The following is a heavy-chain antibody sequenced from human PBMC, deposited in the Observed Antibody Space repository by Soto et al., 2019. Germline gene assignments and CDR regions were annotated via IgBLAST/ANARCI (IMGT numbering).Heavy chain of an antibody. V-gene: IGHV1-46*01. CDR2: VNPSGGHT. CDR3: ARGGHVVVVTAALDY. CDR1: GDTFTDYY. D-gene: IGHD2-21*02. Sequence: QVQLMQSGAEVKKPGASVKVSCKASGDTFTDYYIHWVRQAHGQGLEWMGTVNPSGGHTTYAQHSVGRVTMTRDTSTSPHYMELTSLTSDDTAIYYCARGGHVVVVTAALDYWGQGTLVTVSS. J-gene: IGHJ4*02.